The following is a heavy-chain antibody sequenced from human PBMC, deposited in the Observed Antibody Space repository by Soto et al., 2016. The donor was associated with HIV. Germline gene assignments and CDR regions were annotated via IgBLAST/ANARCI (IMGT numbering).Heavy chain of an antibody. CDR1: GFTFSNAW. D-gene: IGHD6-19*01. V-gene: IGHV3-15*01. Sequence: EVQLVESGGGLVKPGGSLRLSCAASGFTFSNAWMSWVRQAPGKGLEWVGRIKSKTDGGTTDYAAPVKGRFAISRDDSKNTLYLLMDSLKTEDTAVYYCARHEAVFHHWGQGTLVTVSS. CDR3: ARHEAVFHH. J-gene: IGHJ1*01. CDR2: IKSKTDGGTT.